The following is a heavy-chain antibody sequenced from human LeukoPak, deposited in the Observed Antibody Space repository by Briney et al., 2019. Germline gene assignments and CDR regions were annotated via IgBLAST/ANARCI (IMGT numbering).Heavy chain of an antibody. CDR2: IYTSGST. V-gene: IGHV4-4*07. J-gene: IGHJ5*02. D-gene: IGHD3-22*01. CDR1: GGSISSYY. Sequence: PSETLSLTCTVSGGSISSYYWSWIRQPAGKGLEWIGRIYTSGSTNYNPSLKSRVTMSVDTSKNQFSLKLSSVTAADTAVYYCARVYQHYYDSSGRNWFDPWGQGTLVTVSS. CDR3: ARVYQHYYDSSGRNWFDP.